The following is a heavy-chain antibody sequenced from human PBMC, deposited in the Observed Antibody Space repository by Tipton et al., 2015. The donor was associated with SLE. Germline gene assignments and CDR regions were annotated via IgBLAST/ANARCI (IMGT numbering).Heavy chain of an antibody. Sequence: TLSLTCSVSGGSPCGYYWRWIPQAPGQGLVWICTIYYSGTNKYNPSLKSRVTISIDTSKNQFSLRLTSVTAADTDGYDCAFGTGWLTDAWGRGTLGTVSP. CDR2: IYYSGTN. V-gene: IGHV4-59*01. D-gene: IGHD5-24*01. J-gene: IGHJ2*01. CDR3: AFGTGWLTDA. CDR1: GGSPCGYY.